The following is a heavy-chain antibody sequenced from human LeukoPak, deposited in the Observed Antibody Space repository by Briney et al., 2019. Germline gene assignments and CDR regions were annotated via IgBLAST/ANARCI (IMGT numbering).Heavy chain of an antibody. CDR2: ISGSGGST. CDR3: AKESGGRLYYYYYMDV. Sequence: GGSLRLSCAASGFTFSSYAMSWVCQAPGKGLEWVSAISGSGGSTYYADSVKGRFTISRDNSKNTLYLQMNSLRAEDTAVYYCAKESGGRLYYYYYMDVWGKGTTVTVSS. J-gene: IGHJ6*03. V-gene: IGHV3-23*01. D-gene: IGHD1-14*01. CDR1: GFTFSSYA.